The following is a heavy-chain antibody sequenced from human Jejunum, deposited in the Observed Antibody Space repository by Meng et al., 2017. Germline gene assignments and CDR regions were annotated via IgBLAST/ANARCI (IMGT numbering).Heavy chain of an antibody. CDR1: GLAFSTHA. D-gene: IGHD3-16*01. V-gene: IGHV3-23*01. Sequence: GESLKISCAASGLAFSTHAMSWVRQAPGKGLEWVSGISGNGGVTYYADSVKGRFTISRDNSKNTLYLQMSSLSSEDTATYYCTKIAYHYYYDYGLDVWGQGTTVTVSS. J-gene: IGHJ6*02. CDR2: ISGNGGVT. CDR3: TKIAYHYYYDYGLDV.